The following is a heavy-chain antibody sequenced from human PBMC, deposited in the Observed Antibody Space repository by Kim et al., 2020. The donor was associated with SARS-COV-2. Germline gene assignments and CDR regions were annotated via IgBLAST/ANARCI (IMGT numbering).Heavy chain of an antibody. CDR1: GFTFGDYA. J-gene: IGHJ6*02. Sequence: GGSLRLSCTASGFTFGDYAMSWFRQAPGKGLEWVGFIRSKAYGGTTEYAASVKGRFTISRDDSKSIAYLQMNSLKTEDTAVYYCTVGGGRKYYYGSGSYLVYGMDVWGQGTTVTVSS. D-gene: IGHD3-10*01. V-gene: IGHV3-49*03. CDR3: TVGGGRKYYYGSGSYLVYGMDV. CDR2: IRSKAYGGTT.